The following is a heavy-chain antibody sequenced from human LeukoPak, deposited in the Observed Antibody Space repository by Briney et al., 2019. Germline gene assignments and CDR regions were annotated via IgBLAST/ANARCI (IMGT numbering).Heavy chain of an antibody. Sequence: GSLRLSFAASGFTFSRFWMNWVRQAPGRGLEWVANIDQSGGRNNYVDSVKGRFTISRDNAKNSLFLEMSSLRADDTAVYFCARDVEGGTFDIWGQGTTVTVSS. CDR1: GFTFSRFW. CDR3: ARDVEGGTFDI. CDR2: IDQSGGRN. J-gene: IGHJ3*02. D-gene: IGHD3-16*01. V-gene: IGHV3-7*05.